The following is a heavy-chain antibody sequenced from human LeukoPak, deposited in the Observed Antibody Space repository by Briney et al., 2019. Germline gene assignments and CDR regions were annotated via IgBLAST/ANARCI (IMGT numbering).Heavy chain of an antibody. J-gene: IGHJ4*02. CDR2: TYYRSKWYN. V-gene: IGHV6-1*01. CDR3: ARDGDCSGGSCYFPGFDY. D-gene: IGHD2-15*01. CDR1: GDSVSSNSAA. Sequence: SQTLSLTCAISGDSVSSNSAAWNWIRQSPSRGLEWLGRTYYRSKWYNDYAVSVKSRITINPDTSKNQFSLQLNSVTPEDTAVYCCARDGDCSGGSCYFPGFDYWGQGTLVTVSS.